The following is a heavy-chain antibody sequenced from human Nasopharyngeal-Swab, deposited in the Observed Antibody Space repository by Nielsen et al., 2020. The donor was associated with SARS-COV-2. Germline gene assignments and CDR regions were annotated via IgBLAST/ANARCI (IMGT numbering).Heavy chain of an antibody. V-gene: IGHV3-9*01. J-gene: IGHJ4*02. Sequence: SLKISCAASGFTFDDYAMHWVRQAPGKGLEWVSGISWNSGSIGYADSVKGRFTISRDNAKNSLYLQMNSLRAEDTAAYYCARGYSGYDQWGIDYWGQGTLVTVSS. CDR2: ISWNSGSI. D-gene: IGHD5-12*01. CDR1: GFTFDDYA. CDR3: ARGYSGYDQWGIDY.